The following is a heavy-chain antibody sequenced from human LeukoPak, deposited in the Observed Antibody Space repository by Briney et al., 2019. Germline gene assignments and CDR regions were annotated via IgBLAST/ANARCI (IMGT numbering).Heavy chain of an antibody. V-gene: IGHV3-11*06. CDR2: ISSNSSHT. Sequence: LRLSRAASVFTFSDLYMPWIRRAPGKELEWVSYISSNSSHTNYADYVKGRFTISRDNAKKSLYVQMNSMRADDTAMYYWARGQADFDSWGQGTLVTVSS. CDR3: ARGQADFDS. CDR1: VFTFSDLY. J-gene: IGHJ4*02.